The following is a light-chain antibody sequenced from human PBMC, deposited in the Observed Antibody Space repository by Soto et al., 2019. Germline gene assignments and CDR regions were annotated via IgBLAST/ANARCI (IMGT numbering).Light chain of an antibody. Sequence: QSALTQPASVSGSPGQSITISCTGTSSDVGGYHYVSWYQHHPGKAPKLIIYDVSNRPSGVSNLFSASKSDNTASLTISGLQSEDEADYHCSSYTTSNTRQIVFGTGTKLTVL. CDR1: SSDVGGYHY. CDR3: SSYTTSNTRQIV. V-gene: IGLV2-14*03. J-gene: IGLJ1*01. CDR2: DVS.